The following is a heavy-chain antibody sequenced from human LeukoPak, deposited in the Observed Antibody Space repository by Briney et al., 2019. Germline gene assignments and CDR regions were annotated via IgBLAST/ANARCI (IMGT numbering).Heavy chain of an antibody. Sequence: GASVKVSCKASGGTFSSYAISWVRQAPGQGLERMGGIIPIFGTANYAQKFQGRVTITTDESTSTAYMELSSLRSEDTAVYYCATGGAQISISGVINNHYYYMDVWGRGTTVTVSS. V-gene: IGHV1-69*05. D-gene: IGHD3-3*01. CDR3: ATGGAQISISGVINNHYYYMDV. CDR1: GGTFSSYA. J-gene: IGHJ6*03. CDR2: IIPIFGTA.